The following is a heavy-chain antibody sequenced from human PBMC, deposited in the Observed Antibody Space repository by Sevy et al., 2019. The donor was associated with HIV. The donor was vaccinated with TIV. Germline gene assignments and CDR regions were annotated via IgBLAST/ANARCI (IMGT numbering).Heavy chain of an antibody. CDR1: GYTFASEG. CDR3: ARVPTYCYGSATYFES. Sequence: ASVKVSCKASGYTFASEGISWVRQAPGQGLEWMGWIGAYNGNANSAQKLQGRVTMTTDTSTSTAYMELSSLRSDDTAIYYCARVPTYCYGSATYFESWGQRTLVTVSS. CDR2: IGAYNGNA. V-gene: IGHV1-18*01. D-gene: IGHD3-10*01. J-gene: IGHJ4*02.